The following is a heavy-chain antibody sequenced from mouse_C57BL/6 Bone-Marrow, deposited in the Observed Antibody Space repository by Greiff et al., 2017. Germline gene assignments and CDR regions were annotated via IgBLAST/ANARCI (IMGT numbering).Heavy chain of an antibody. CDR3: ARRDKYYFDY. CDR2: ISNLAYSI. V-gene: IGHV5-15*01. D-gene: IGHD3-3*01. CDR1: GFTFSDYG. Sequence: DVQLVESGGGLVQPGGSLKLSCAASGFTFSDYGMAWVRQAPRQGPEWVAFISNLAYSIYYADTVTGRFTISREDAKNTLFLEMSSLRSEDSAMYYCARRDKYYFDYWGQGTTLTVSS. J-gene: IGHJ2*01.